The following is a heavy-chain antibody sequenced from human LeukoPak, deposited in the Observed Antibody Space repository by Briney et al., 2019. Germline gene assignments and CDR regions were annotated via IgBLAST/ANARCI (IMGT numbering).Heavy chain of an antibody. CDR3: VRGYSFGPYGMDV. D-gene: IGHD2-15*01. Sequence: GGSLRLSCAASGLTFSTYAMHWVRQAPGQGLEYVSAISDSGGSTYYADSVKGRFTISRDNSKNTLYLQMSSLRAEDTAVYFCVRGYSFGPYGMDVWGQGTTVTVSS. J-gene: IGHJ6*02. CDR2: ISDSGGST. V-gene: IGHV3-64D*09. CDR1: GLTFSTYA.